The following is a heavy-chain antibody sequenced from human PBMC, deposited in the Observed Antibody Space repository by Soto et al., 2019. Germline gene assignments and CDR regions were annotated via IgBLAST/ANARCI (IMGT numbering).Heavy chain of an antibody. V-gene: IGHV3-73*02. CDR1: GFTFSGSA. CDR2: IRSKANSYAT. D-gene: IGHD6-19*01. J-gene: IGHJ4*02. CDR3: TRHQFSVVGFDY. Sequence: EVQLVESGGGLVQPGGSLKLSCAASGFTFSGSAMHWVRQASGKGLEWVGRIRSKANSYATAYAASVKGRFTISRDDSKNTAYLKMIRLKTEDTAVYYCTRHQFSVVGFDYWGQGTLVTVSS.